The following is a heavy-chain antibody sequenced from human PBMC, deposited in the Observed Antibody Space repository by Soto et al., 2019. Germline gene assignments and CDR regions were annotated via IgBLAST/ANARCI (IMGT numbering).Heavy chain of an antibody. V-gene: IGHV3-23*01. CDR1: GFTFSNYG. Sequence: GGSLRLSCAASGFTFSNYGMSWVRQAPGKGLEWVAGIPVIGERRYYADSVKGRFTISRDNSKNTLYLQMNSLRAEDTAVYYCAKDLGSAFYYGSDYWGQGTLVTVSS. CDR2: IPVIGERR. J-gene: IGHJ4*02. CDR3: AKDLGSAFYYGSDY. D-gene: IGHD1-26*01.